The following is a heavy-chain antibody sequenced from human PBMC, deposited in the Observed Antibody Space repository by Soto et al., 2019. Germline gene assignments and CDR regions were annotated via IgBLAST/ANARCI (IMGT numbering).Heavy chain of an antibody. CDR2: IDPDDSYT. J-gene: IGHJ4*02. Sequence: GESLKISCKGSGYSFTNYWINWVRQMPGKGLEWMGRIDPDDSYTNYSPSFQGHVTISVDKSISTAYLQWSSLQASDTAIYYCARLPPPTYCSGSTCSGYWGQGTL. CDR3: ARLPPPTYCSGSTCSGY. CDR1: GYSFTNYW. V-gene: IGHV5-10-1*01. D-gene: IGHD2-15*01.